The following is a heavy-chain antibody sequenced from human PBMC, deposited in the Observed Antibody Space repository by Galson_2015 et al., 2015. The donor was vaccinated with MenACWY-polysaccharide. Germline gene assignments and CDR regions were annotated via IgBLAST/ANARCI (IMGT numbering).Heavy chain of an antibody. CDR1: GFTFSSYW. CDR3: ATPQGSGYFVRAFDI. Sequence: SLRLSCAASGFTFSSYWMNWVRQAPGKGLEWVSRINSDGRRTSYADFVKGRFTISGDNAKTAVFLQMNSLRVEDTAVYYCATPQGSGYFVRAFDIWGQGTMVTVSS. CDR2: INSDGRRT. J-gene: IGHJ3*02. V-gene: IGHV3-74*01. D-gene: IGHD3-22*01.